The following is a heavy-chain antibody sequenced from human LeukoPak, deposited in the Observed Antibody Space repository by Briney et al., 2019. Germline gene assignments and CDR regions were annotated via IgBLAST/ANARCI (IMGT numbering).Heavy chain of an antibody. CDR3: AREPQYSNGLHFDY. J-gene: IGHJ4*02. CDR1: GFTFSNYW. Sequence: GGSLRLSCAASGFTFSNYWMTWVRQAPGKGLEWVANIKPDGSEKYYVDSVKGRFTVSRDNAKNSLYLQMNSLRADDTAVYYCAREPQYSNGLHFDYWGQGTLVTVSS. D-gene: IGHD5-18*01. V-gene: IGHV3-7*01. CDR2: IKPDGSEK.